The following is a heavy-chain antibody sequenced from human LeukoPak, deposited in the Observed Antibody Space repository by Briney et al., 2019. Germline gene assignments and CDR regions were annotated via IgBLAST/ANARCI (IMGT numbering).Heavy chain of an antibody. CDR3: AKERTSEGYFDY. CDR1: GFAFSTYA. D-gene: IGHD2-2*01. Sequence: PGGSLRLSCAASGFAFSTYAMSWVRQAPGKGLEWVSAISGSGDRTYYTDSVKGRSSISRDNSKNTLYLQMNSLRAEDTAVYYCAKERTSEGYFDYWGQGTLVTVSS. V-gene: IGHV3-23*01. CDR2: ISGSGDRT. J-gene: IGHJ4*02.